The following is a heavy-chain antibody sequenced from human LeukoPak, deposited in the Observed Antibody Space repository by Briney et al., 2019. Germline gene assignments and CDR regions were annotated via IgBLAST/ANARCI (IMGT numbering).Heavy chain of an antibody. CDR2: MNPNSGNT. CDR3: ARRLQRGTYYYYYYMDV. V-gene: IGHV1-8*01. CDR1: GYTFTSYD. D-gene: IGHD4-11*01. Sequence: ASVKVSFKASGYTFTSYDISWVRQATGQGLEWMGWMNPNSGNTGYAQKFQGRVTMTRNTSISTAYMELSSLRSEDTAVYYCARRLQRGTYYYYYYMDVWGKGTTVTISS. J-gene: IGHJ6*03.